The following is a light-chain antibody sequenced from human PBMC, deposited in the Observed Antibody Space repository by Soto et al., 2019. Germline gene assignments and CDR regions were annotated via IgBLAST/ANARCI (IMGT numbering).Light chain of an antibody. CDR1: ISDIGSYNY. CDR2: EVT. Sequence: QAVLRQPAWVSGSSGQSITISCIGTISDIGSYNYVSWYQQHPDKAPKLILYEVTNRPSGASDRFSGSKYGNAAFLTISGLQAEDEADYYCSSYSSSATPYVFGTGTKVTVL. J-gene: IGLJ1*01. V-gene: IGLV2-14*01. CDR3: SSYSSSATPYV.